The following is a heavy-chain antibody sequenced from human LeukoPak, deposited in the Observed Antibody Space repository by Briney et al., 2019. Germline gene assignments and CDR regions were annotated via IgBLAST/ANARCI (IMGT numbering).Heavy chain of an antibody. Sequence: GGSLRLSCAASGFTFSSYSMSWVRQAPGKGLEWVANINQDGSAAIFVDSVKGRFTISRDNAKNSLYLQMNSLRAEDTAVYYCARAPLAYCGGDCYFFDYWGQGTLVTVSS. CDR1: GFTFSSYS. V-gene: IGHV3-7*01. CDR3: ARAPLAYCGGDCYFFDY. CDR2: INQDGSAA. J-gene: IGHJ4*02. D-gene: IGHD2-21*02.